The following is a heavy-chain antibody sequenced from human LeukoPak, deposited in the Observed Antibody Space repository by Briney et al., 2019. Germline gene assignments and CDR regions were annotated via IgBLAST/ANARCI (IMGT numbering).Heavy chain of an antibody. D-gene: IGHD3-16*01. CDR1: GYTFTIYG. CDR2: ISAYNGNT. V-gene: IGHV1-18*01. Sequence: GASVKVSCKASGYTFTIYGISWVRQAPGQGLEWMGWISAYNGNTNYAQKLQGRVTMTTDTSTSTAYMELRSLRSDDTAVYYCAREGYYDYVWGLDAFDIWGQGTMVTVSS. CDR3: AREGYYDYVWGLDAFDI. J-gene: IGHJ3*02.